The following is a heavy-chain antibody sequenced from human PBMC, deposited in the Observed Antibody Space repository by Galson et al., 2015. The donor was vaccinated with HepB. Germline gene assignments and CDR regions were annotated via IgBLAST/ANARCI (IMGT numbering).Heavy chain of an antibody. CDR1: GYTFTDYG. CDR2: INPNGGKT. Sequence: SVKVSCKASGYTFTDYGLSWVRQAPGQGLEWMAWINPNGGKTFFSQKIKGRATLTTDTSTTTGYMEIWTLRSDDTAVYYCARGSGSWTHWGRGTQVIVSS. V-gene: IGHV1-18*01. J-gene: IGHJ4*02. D-gene: IGHD3-10*01. CDR3: ARGSGSWTH.